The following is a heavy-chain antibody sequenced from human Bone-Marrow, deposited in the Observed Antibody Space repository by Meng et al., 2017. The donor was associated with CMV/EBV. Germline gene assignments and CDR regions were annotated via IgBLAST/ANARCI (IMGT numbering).Heavy chain of an antibody. CDR2: IYYSGTT. CDR1: GGSISSYY. V-gene: IGHV4-59*01. Sequence: SEPLSLTCTVSGGSISSYYWSWIRQPPGKGLEWIGYIYYSGTTSYNPSLKSRVTISVDTSKNQFNLTLSSVTAADTAVYYCARDLSSSRTIFGVVIGVYDIWGQGTMVAVSS. D-gene: IGHD3-3*01. CDR3: ARDLSSSRTIFGVVIGVYDI. J-gene: IGHJ3*02.